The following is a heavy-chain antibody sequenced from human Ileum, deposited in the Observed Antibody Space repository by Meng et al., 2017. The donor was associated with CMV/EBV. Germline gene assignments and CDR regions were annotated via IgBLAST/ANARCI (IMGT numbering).Heavy chain of an antibody. Sequence: QVHLQESCPGLVKPSQTLSLPCTVSGGSIRSGDYYWSWIRQPPGKGLEWIGYIYYSGSTYYNPSLKSRVTISVDTSKNQFSLKLSSVTAADTAVYYCAREIPSSSWYYLDYWGQGTLVTVSS. D-gene: IGHD6-13*01. CDR2: IYYSGST. CDR3: AREIPSSSWYYLDY. CDR1: GGSIRSGDYY. J-gene: IGHJ4*02. V-gene: IGHV4-30-4*08.